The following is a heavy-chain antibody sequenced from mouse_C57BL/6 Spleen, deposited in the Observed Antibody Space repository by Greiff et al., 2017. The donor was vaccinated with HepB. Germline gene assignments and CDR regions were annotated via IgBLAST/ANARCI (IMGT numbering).Heavy chain of an antibody. D-gene: IGHD3-2*01. V-gene: IGHV1-50*01. CDR2: IDPSDSYT. Sequence: VQLQQPGAELVKPGASVKLSCKASGYTFTSYWMQWVKQRPGQGLEWIGEIDPSDSYTNYNQKFKGKATLTVDTSSSTAYMQLSSLTSEDSAVDDWARDRGGGRGTRRTV. CDR1: GYTFTSYW. CDR3: ARDRG. J-gene: IGHJ2*03.